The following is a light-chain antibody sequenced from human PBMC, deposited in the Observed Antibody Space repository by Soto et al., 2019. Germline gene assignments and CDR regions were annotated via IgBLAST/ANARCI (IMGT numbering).Light chain of an antibody. CDR3: SSYTIRLTWV. Sequence: QSVLTQPASVSGSPGQSITISCTGSSRDVGGYNYVSWYQQYPGKAPQVLIYEVSNRPSGVSKRFSGLKSGNTAFLSVSGLQADDEADYYCSSYTIRLTWVFGEGTKLTVL. J-gene: IGLJ3*02. V-gene: IGLV2-14*01. CDR2: EVS. CDR1: SRDVGGYNY.